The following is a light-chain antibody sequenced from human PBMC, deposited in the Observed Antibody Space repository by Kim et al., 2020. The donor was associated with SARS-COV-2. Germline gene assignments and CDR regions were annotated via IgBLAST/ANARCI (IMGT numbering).Light chain of an antibody. J-gene: IGLJ2*01. CDR1: SSDVGGYNY. V-gene: IGLV2-11*01. CDR2: DVI. CDR3: CSYAGTHTVV. Sequence: QSALTQPRSVSGSPGQSVTISCTGTSSDVGGYNYVSWYQQHPGKAPRLMMFDVIKRPSGVPDRFSGSKSGNTASLTISGLQVEDEADYHCCSYAGTHTVVFGGGTQLTVL.